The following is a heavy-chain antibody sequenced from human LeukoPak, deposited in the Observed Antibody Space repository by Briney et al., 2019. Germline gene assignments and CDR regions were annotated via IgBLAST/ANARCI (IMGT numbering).Heavy chain of an antibody. J-gene: IGHJ4*02. CDR1: GGTFSSYA. CDR3: ARELFRTNYYDSSGYYYPLRY. V-gene: IGHV1-69*13. D-gene: IGHD3-22*01. Sequence: ASVKVSCKASGGTFSSYAISWVRQAPGQGLEWMGGIIPIFGTANCAQKFQGRVTITADESTSTAYMELSSLRSEDTAVYYCARELFRTNYYDSSGYYYPLRYWGQGTLVTVSS. CDR2: IIPIFGTA.